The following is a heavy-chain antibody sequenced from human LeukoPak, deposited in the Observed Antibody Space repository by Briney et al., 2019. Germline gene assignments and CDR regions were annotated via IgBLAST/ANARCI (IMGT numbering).Heavy chain of an antibody. CDR1: GGTFSSYA. V-gene: IGHV1-69*04. Sequence: GASVKVSCKASGGTFSSYAISWVRQAPGQGLEWMGRIIPILGIANYAQKFQGRVTITADKSTSTAYMELSSLRSEDTAVYYCARVLREPTVTTDYYYYGMDVWGQGTTVTVSS. CDR3: ARVLREPTVTTDYYYYGMDV. CDR2: IIPILGIA. D-gene: IGHD4-17*01. J-gene: IGHJ6*02.